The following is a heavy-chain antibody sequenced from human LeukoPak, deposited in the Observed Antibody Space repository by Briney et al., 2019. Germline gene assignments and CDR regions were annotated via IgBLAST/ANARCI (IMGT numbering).Heavy chain of an antibody. J-gene: IGHJ3*02. Sequence: ASVKVSCKASGYTFTSYGISWVRQAPGQGLEWMGWISAYNGNTNYAQKLQGRVTMTTDTSTSTAYMELRSLRSDDTAVYYCARDSWGKGSSGLDAFDIWGQGTMVTVSS. CDR1: GYTFTSYG. D-gene: IGHD3-22*01. V-gene: IGHV1-18*01. CDR2: ISAYNGNT. CDR3: ARDSWGKGSSGLDAFDI.